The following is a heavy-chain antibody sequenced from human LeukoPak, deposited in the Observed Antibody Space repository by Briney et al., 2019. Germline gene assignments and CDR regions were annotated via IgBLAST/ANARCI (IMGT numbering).Heavy chain of an antibody. CDR3: ARGPGDFDASDI. Sequence: GGSLRLSCAASGLTFSDYYMSWIRQAPGKGLEWVSYISSSGSTTHYADSVKGRFTISRDNAKKSLCLQMNSLRAEDTALYYCARGPGDFDASDIWGQGTMVTVSS. D-gene: IGHD1-14*01. J-gene: IGHJ3*02. CDR1: GLTFSDYY. CDR2: ISSSGSTT. V-gene: IGHV3-11*04.